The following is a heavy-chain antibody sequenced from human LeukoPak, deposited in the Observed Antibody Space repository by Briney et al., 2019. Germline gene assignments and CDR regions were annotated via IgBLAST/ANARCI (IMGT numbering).Heavy chain of an antibody. Sequence: PGGSQRLSCAASGFTFSSYSMIWVRQAPGKGLEWVSYISRSGTIYYADSVRGRFTISGDNAKNSLFLQMNNVRAGDTGFYYCARRFDSWGQGTLVTVSS. V-gene: IGHV3-48*04. CDR1: GFTFSSYS. CDR2: ISRSGTI. J-gene: IGHJ4*02. CDR3: ARRFDS.